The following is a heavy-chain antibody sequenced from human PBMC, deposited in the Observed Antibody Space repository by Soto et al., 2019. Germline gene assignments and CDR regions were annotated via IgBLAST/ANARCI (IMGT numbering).Heavy chain of an antibody. Sequence: GGSLRLSCAASGFTFSSYGMHWVRQAPGKGLEWVAVISYDGSNKYYADSVKGRFTISRDNSKNTLYLQMNSLRAEDTAVYYCAKDGVIAAAAFIDYWGQGTLVTVSS. CDR2: ISYDGSNK. CDR1: GFTFSSYG. J-gene: IGHJ4*02. D-gene: IGHD6-13*01. CDR3: AKDGVIAAAAFIDY. V-gene: IGHV3-30*18.